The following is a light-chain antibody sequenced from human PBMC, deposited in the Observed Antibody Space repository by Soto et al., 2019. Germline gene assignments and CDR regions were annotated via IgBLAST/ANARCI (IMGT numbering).Light chain of an antibody. J-gene: IGKJ4*01. CDR3: QQYDNLPLT. Sequence: DIQMTQSPSSLSASVGDRVTITCQASLDINNYLNWYQQKPGKAPKLLIYDASNLETGVPSRFSGSGSGTDFTLTIGSLQVEDIATYYRQQYDNLPLTFGGGTKVEI. CDR2: DAS. CDR1: LDINNY. V-gene: IGKV1-33*01.